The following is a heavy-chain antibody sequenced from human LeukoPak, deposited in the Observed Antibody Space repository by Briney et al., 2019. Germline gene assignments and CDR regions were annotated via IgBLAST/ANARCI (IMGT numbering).Heavy chain of an antibody. CDR2: IKSDGSST. V-gene: IGHV3-74*01. D-gene: IGHD3-3*01. J-gene: IGHJ4*02. Sequence: GGSLRLSCAASGFSFSTHWMYWVRQAPGKGLVWVSGIKSDGSSTNYADSVKGRFTNSRDNAKYTLYLQMNSLRPEDTAVYYCSTAIFGEVSGWGQGTLVTVSS. CDR3: STAIFGEVSG. CDR1: GFSFSTHW.